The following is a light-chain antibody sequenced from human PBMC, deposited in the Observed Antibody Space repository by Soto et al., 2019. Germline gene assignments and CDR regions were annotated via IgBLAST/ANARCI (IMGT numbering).Light chain of an antibody. CDR2: GAS. V-gene: IGKV1-9*01. Sequence: DIHFTQSPSFLSASVGDTVTITCRASQGISTYLAWYQQKPGKAPKNLIYGASTLQSGVPSRFSGSGSGTEFTLTISSMQPEDFANYYCQGHSTYPRTFGPGTKVDIK. CDR1: QGISTY. J-gene: IGKJ1*01. CDR3: QGHSTYPRT.